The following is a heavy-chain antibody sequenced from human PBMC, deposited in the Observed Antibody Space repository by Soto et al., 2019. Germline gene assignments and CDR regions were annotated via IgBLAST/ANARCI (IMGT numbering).Heavy chain of an antibody. Sequence: PGGSLRLSCAASGFIFTNAWVHWVRQAPGKGLEWVGLIRSKTDGGTTDYAAPVKGRFTISRDDSENTLYLQMNSLKTEDTAVYYCTTKTTIAVTGVDYWGQGTLVTVSS. D-gene: IGHD6-19*01. CDR2: IRSKTDGGTT. J-gene: IGHJ4*02. V-gene: IGHV3-15*07. CDR1: GFIFTNAW. CDR3: TTKTTIAVTGVDY.